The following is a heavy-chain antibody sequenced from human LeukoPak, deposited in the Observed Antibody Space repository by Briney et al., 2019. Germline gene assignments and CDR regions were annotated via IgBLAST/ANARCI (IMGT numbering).Heavy chain of an antibody. CDR1: GGTFSSYA. CDR3: ATSPYYYDSSGYYRVFDY. Sequence: SVKVSCKASGGTFSSYAISWVRQAPGQGLEWMGGIIPIFGTANYAQKFQGRVTITADESTSTAYMELSSLRSEDTAVYYCATSPYYYDSSGYYRVFDYWGQGTLVTVSS. CDR2: IIPIFGTA. J-gene: IGHJ4*02. V-gene: IGHV1-69*01. D-gene: IGHD3-22*01.